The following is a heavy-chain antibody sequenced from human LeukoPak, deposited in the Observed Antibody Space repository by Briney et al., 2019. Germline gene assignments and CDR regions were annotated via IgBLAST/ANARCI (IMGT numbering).Heavy chain of an antibody. CDR3: ARDPYSGAYGNTYYYYMDV. CDR2: ISYDGSNK. J-gene: IGHJ6*03. CDR1: GFTFSSYA. D-gene: IGHD1-26*01. Sequence: GGSLRLSCAASGFTFSSYAMHWVRQAPGKGLEWVAVISYDGSNKYYADSVKGRFTISRDNARNSLYLQMNSLTAEDTAVYYCARDPYSGAYGNTYYYYMDVWGKGTTVTISS. V-gene: IGHV3-30*04.